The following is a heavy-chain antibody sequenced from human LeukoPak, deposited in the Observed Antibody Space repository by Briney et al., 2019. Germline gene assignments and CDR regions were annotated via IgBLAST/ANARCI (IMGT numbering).Heavy chain of an antibody. CDR1: GFTFNSYG. CDR3: AREGDYGGNSGRAFDI. D-gene: IGHD4-23*01. CDR2: ISYDGTSQ. Sequence: PGGSLRLSCAASGFTFNSYGVHWVRQAPGKGLEWVAFISYDGTSQYYADSVTGRFTISRDNSKNTLYLQMTSLRAEDTAVYYCAREGDYGGNSGRAFDIWGQGTMVTVSS. J-gene: IGHJ3*02. V-gene: IGHV3-30*03.